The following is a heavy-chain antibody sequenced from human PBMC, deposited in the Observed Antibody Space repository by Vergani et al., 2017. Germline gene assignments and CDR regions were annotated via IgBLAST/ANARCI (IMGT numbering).Heavy chain of an antibody. CDR3: ARGGLEVGATKEGAFDI. V-gene: IGHV1-18*04. D-gene: IGHD1-26*01. CDR1: GYTFTGYY. CDR2: ISAYNGNT. J-gene: IGHJ3*02. Sequence: QVQLVQSGAEVKKPGASVKVSCKASGYTFTGYYMHWVRQAPGQGLEWMGWISAYNGNTNYAQKLQGRVTMTTDTSTSTAYMELRSLRSDDTAVYYCARGGLEVGATKEGAFDIWGQGTMVTVSS.